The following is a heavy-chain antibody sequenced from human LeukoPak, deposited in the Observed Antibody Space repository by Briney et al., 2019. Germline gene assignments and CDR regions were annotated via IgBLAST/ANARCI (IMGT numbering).Heavy chain of an antibody. D-gene: IGHD3-10*01. CDR3: ARGYYYGSGSYYKKSWLDP. V-gene: IGHV4-59*01. CDR2: IYYSGST. CDR1: GGSISSYY. Sequence: SETLSLTCTVSGGSISSYYWSWIRQPPGKGLEWIGYIYYSGSTNYNPSLKSRVTISVDTSKNQFSLKLSSVTAADTAVYYCARGYYYGSGSYYKKSWLDPWGQGTLVTVSS. J-gene: IGHJ5*02.